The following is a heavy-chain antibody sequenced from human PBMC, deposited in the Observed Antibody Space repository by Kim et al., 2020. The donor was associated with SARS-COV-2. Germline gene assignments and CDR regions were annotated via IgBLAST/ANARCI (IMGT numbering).Heavy chain of an antibody. CDR1: GYSFTSYW. V-gene: IGHV5-51*01. Sequence: GESLKISCKGSGYSFTSYWIGWVRQMPGKGLEWMGIIYPGDSDTRYSPSFQGQVTISADKSISTAYLQWSSLKASDTAMYYCARQVLGRYYYYGMDVWGQGTTVTVSS. D-gene: IGHD1-1*01. J-gene: IGHJ6*02. CDR2: IYPGDSDT. CDR3: ARQVLGRYYYYGMDV.